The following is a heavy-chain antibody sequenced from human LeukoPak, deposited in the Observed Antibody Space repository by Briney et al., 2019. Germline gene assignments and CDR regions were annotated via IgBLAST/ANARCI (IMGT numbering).Heavy chain of an antibody. V-gene: IGHV3-7*03. D-gene: IGHD3-16*01. J-gene: IGHJ3*02. Sequence: AGGSLRLSCAASGFSFNSYSMNWLRQAPGKGLEWVANINQDGSEKFYVDSVKGRFTISRDNAKNSLYLQLNSLRAEDTAVYYCARGWASSRRKAFDIWAKGQWSPSLQ. CDR3: ARGWASSRRKAFDI. CDR2: INQDGSEK. CDR1: GFSFNSYS.